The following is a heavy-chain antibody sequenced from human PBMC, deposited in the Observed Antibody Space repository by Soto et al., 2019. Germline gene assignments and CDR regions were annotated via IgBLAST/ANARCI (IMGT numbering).Heavy chain of an antibody. CDR1: GFTFSTYS. D-gene: IGHD2-2*01. CDR2: MDSSSSYI. J-gene: IGHJ4*02. V-gene: IGHV3-21*01. CDR3: ARANGYCSSTSCRYYFDY. Sequence: EVQLVESGGGLVKPGGSLRLSCAASGFTFSTYSMSWVRQAPGKGLEWVSSMDSSSSYIYYAESVKGRFTISRDNAKKVLYLQTNSLRTEDTAVYYCARANGYCSSTSCRYYFDYWGQGTLVTVSS.